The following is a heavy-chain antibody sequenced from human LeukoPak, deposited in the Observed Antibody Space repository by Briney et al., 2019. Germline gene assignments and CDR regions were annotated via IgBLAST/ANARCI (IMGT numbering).Heavy chain of an antibody. D-gene: IGHD3-16*01. CDR3: ARGGVSYSDY. J-gene: IGHJ4*02. CDR1: GFTFNDYE. CDR2: ISSSGSIT. Sequence: GGSLRLSCAASGFTFNDYEMTWVRQAPGKGLEWISYISSSGSITSHADSVKGRFTISRDNAKDSLYLQMNSLRAEDTAVYYCARGGVSYSDYWGQGTLVTVSS. V-gene: IGHV3-48*03.